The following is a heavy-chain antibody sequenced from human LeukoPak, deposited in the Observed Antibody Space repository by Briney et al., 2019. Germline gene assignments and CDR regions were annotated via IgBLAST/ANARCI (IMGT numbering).Heavy chain of an antibody. CDR2: INSDGSGT. CDR1: GFTFTSYW. Sequence: PGGSLRLSCAASGFTFTSYWMHWVRQAPGTGLVWVSRINSDGSGTNCADSVKGRFTISRDNAKNTLFLQMNSLRAEDTAVYYCARESSSSGRYFDYWGRGTLVTVSS. V-gene: IGHV3-74*01. CDR3: ARESSSSGRYFDY. D-gene: IGHD6-6*01. J-gene: IGHJ4*02.